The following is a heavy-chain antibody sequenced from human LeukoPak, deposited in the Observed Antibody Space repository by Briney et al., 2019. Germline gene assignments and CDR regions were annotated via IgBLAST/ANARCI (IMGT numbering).Heavy chain of an antibody. V-gene: IGHV4-61*02. J-gene: IGHJ5*02. CDR3: ARRAAAGTGWFDP. CDR1: GGSIKTGGYS. Sequence: SETLSLTCTVSGGSIKTGGYSWTWIRQPAGKGLEWIGRIYISGNTDQNPSLKSRVTISVDTSKNQFSLKLSSVTAADTAVYYCARRAAAGTGWFDPWGQGTLVTVSS. D-gene: IGHD6-13*01. CDR2: IYISGNT.